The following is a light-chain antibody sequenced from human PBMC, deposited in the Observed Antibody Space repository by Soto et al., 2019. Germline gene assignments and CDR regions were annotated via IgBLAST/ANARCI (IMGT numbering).Light chain of an antibody. CDR2: DVS. J-gene: IGLJ1*01. CDR1: SSDVGGYNF. V-gene: IGLV2-14*01. CDR3: SSYPSSFYV. Sequence: QSALTQPASVSGSPGQSITISCTGTSSDVGGYNFVSWYQQHPGKAPKLMIYDVSDRPSGVSNRFSGSKSGNTASLTISWLQAEDEADYYCSSYPSSFYVFGTGTKVTVL.